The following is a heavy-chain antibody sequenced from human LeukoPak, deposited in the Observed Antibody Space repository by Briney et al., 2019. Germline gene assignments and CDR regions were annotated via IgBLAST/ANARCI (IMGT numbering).Heavy chain of an antibody. V-gene: IGHV4-59*11. Sequence: PSETLSLTCSVSGGSIGGHYWNWIRQAPGKGLEWIGHISASGSPNYSPSLKSRVTFSRDTARSQIYLRMTSVTAADTAIYYCARSEEGRFYDSAGYFEPFDLWGQGIIVTVS. CDR1: GGSIGGHY. D-gene: IGHD3-22*01. J-gene: IGHJ3*01. CDR3: ARSEEGRFYDSAGYFEPFDL. CDR2: ISASGSP.